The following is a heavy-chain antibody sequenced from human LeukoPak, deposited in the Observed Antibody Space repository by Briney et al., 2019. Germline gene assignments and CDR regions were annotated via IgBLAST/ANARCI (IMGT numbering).Heavy chain of an antibody. J-gene: IGHJ4*02. D-gene: IGHD6-13*01. V-gene: IGHV3-66*01. CDR2: IYSGGST. CDR1: GFTVSSNY. Sequence: PGGSLRLSCAASGFTVSSNYMSWVRQAPGKGLEWVSVIYSGGSTYYADSVKGRFTISRDNSKNTLYLQMNSLRAEDTAVYYCAKGGIAAAAGFWGDYWGQGALVTVSS. CDR3: AKGGIAAAAGFWGDY.